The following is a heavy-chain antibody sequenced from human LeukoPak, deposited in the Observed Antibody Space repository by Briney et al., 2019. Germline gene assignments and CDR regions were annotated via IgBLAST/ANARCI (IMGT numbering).Heavy chain of an antibody. D-gene: IGHD5-12*01. J-gene: IGHJ4*02. Sequence: GGSLRLSCAASGFTFSSYGIHWVRQAPGKGLEWVAFIRYDGNNKYYADSVKGRFTISRDNSKNTLYLQMNSLRAEDTAVYYCARDLDPYSGLPYYFDYWGQGTLVTVSS. CDR3: ARDLDPYSGLPYYFDY. CDR1: GFTFSSYG. V-gene: IGHV3-30*02. CDR2: IRYDGNNK.